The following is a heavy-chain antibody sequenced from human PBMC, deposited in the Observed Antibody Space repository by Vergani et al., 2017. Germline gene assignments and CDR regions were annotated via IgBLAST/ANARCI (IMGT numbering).Heavy chain of an antibody. V-gene: IGHV3-30*04. Sequence: QVQLVESGGGVVQPGRSLRLSCAASGFTFSSYAMHWVRQAPGKGLEWVAVISYDGSNKYYADSVKGRFTISRDNSKKTLYLQMNSLRAEDTAVYYCAKAGGYCSGGSCYSDYWGQGTLVTVYS. CDR2: ISYDGSNK. CDR3: AKAGGYCSGGSCYSDY. D-gene: IGHD2-15*01. J-gene: IGHJ4*02. CDR1: GFTFSSYA.